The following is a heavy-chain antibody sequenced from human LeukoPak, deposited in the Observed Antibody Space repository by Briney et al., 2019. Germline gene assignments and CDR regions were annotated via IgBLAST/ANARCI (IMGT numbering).Heavy chain of an antibody. CDR2: IIPIFGTA. Sequence: ASVKVSCKASGGTFISYAISWVRQAPGQGLEWMGGIIPIFGTANYAQKFQGRVTITADESTSTAYMELSSLRSEDTAVYYCAREMGYGGKPHAFDIWGQGTMVTVSS. V-gene: IGHV1-69*01. CDR1: GGTFISYA. CDR3: AREMGYGGKPHAFDI. D-gene: IGHD4-23*01. J-gene: IGHJ3*02.